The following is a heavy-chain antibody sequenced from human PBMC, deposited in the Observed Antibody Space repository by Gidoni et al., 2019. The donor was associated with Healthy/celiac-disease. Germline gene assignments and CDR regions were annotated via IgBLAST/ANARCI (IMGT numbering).Heavy chain of an antibody. V-gene: IGHV3-33*01. Sequence: QVQLVESGGGVVQPGRSLRLSCAASGFTFSSYGMHWVRQAPGKGLEWLAVIWYDGSNKYYADSVKGRFTISRDNSKNTLYLQMNSLRAEDTAVYYCARRGVRVVDYYGMDVWGQGTTVTVSS. CDR3: ARRGVRVVDYYGMDV. CDR1: GFTFSSYG. D-gene: IGHD3-10*01. J-gene: IGHJ6*02. CDR2: IWYDGSNK.